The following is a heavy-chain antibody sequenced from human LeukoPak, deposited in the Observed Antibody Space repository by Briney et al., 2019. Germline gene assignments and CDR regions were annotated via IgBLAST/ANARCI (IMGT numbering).Heavy chain of an antibody. CDR1: GFTFSSYS. CDR2: IGAADLGT. Sequence: PGGSLRLSCAASGFTFSSYSMNWVRQTPEKGLEWVSGIGAADLGTYYADSVKGRFTISRDISKSTLYLQMNSLRVEDTAVYYCAKEAHRVGRPLFDFWGQGTLVAVSS. J-gene: IGHJ4*02. V-gene: IGHV3-23*01. CDR3: AKEAHRVGRPLFDF.